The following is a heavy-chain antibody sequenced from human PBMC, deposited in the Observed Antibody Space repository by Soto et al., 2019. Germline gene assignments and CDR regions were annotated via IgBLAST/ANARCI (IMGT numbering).Heavy chain of an antibody. D-gene: IGHD3-3*01. V-gene: IGHV4-34*01. CDR1: GGSFSGYY. CDR2: INHSGST. Sequence: SETLSLTCAVYGGSFSGYYWRWIRQPPGKGLEWIGEINHSGSTNYNPSLKSRVTISVDTSKNQFSLKLSSVTAADTAVYYCARDPRITIFGVPKRWFDPWGQGTLVTVSS. J-gene: IGHJ5*02. CDR3: ARDPRITIFGVPKRWFDP.